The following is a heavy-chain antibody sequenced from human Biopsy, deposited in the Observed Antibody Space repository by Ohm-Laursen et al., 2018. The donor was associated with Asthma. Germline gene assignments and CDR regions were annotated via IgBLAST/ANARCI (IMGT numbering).Heavy chain of an antibody. CDR3: ARTTYGDDGFDP. D-gene: IGHD4-17*01. CDR1: GGSINIGDYY. Sequence: SQTLSLTCTVSGGSINIGDYYWSWIRQHPVKGLEWIGYIYYSGSTYYNPSLESRVSISLDTSKNQFSLSLTSVTAADTAVYSCARTTYGDDGFDPWGQGTLVTVSS. V-gene: IGHV4-31*03. J-gene: IGHJ5*02. CDR2: IYYSGST.